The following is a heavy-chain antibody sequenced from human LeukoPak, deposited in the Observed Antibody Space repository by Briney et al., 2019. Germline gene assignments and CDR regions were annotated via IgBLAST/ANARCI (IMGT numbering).Heavy chain of an antibody. CDR2: INHYGST. Sequence: SETLSLTCAVYGESLSNYYWSWIRQPPGKGLEWIGEINHYGSTNYNPSLKSRITISVDTSKNQFSLKLSSVTAADTAVYYCARDREVGATGYYFDYWGQGTLVTVSS. J-gene: IGHJ4*02. CDR1: GESLSNYY. D-gene: IGHD1-26*01. V-gene: IGHV4-34*01. CDR3: ARDREVGATGYYFDY.